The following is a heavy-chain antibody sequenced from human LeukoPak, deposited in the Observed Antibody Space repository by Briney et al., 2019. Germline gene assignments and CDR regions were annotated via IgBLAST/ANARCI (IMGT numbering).Heavy chain of an antibody. V-gene: IGHV3-7*01. CDR1: GFTFTSYW. Sequence: PGGSLRLSCAASGFTFTSYWMTWVRQAPGKGLEWVANINQGGSEKRYVDSVKGRFIISRDNAKNSLSLQLNSLTAEDTAVYYCARDATRGGVFDYWGQGTLVTV. CDR2: INQGGSEK. J-gene: IGHJ4*02. D-gene: IGHD3-16*01. CDR3: ARDATRGGVFDY.